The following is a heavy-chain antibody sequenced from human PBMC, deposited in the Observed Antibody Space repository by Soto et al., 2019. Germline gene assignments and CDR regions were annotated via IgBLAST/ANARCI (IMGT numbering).Heavy chain of an antibody. CDR3: ARYFTQVGPLDF. CDR2: IRYDGTEK. J-gene: IGHJ4*02. Sequence: XGSLRLSCAASGFIFSSFALHWVRQAPGKGLEWVAVIRYDGTEKYNGDSVKGRFTISRDNSKNTVYLEMTSLKAEDTAVYYCARYFTQVGPLDFWGQGTMVTVSS. D-gene: IGHD3-9*01. V-gene: IGHV3-33*01. CDR1: GFIFSSFA.